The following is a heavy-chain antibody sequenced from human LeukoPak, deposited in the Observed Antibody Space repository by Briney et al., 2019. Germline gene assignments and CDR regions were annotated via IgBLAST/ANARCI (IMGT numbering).Heavy chain of an antibody. D-gene: IGHD3-10*01. CDR3: ARVPTMVRGVINWFDP. V-gene: IGHV1-2*02. CDR1: GYTFTGYY. CDR2: INPNSGGT. Sequence: ASVKVSCKASGYTFTGYYMHWVRQAPGQGLEWMGWINPNSGGTNYAQKFQGRVTMTRDTSISTAYMKLSRLRSDDTAVYYCARVPTMVRGVINWFDPWGQGTLVTVSS. J-gene: IGHJ5*02.